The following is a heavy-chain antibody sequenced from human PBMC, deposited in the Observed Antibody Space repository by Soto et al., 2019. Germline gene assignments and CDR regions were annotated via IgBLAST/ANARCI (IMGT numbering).Heavy chain of an antibody. CDR2: INHSGST. V-gene: IGHV4-34*01. CDR3: ARGPSSIAARWGYYGMDV. D-gene: IGHD6-6*01. Sequence: SETRSLTCAVYGGSFSGYYCSWIRQPPGKGLEWIGEINHSGSTNYNPSLKSRVTISVDTSKNQFSLKLSSVTAADTAVYYCARGPSSIAARWGYYGMDVWGQGTTVTVSS. J-gene: IGHJ6*02. CDR1: GGSFSGYY.